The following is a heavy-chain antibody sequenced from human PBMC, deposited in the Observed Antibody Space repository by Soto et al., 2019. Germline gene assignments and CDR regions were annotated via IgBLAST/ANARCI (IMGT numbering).Heavy chain of an antibody. CDR3: ARDRTIDYGDYHNWFDP. J-gene: IGHJ5*02. Sequence: PGGSLRLSCVASGFIFSSYSMNWVRQAPGKGLEWVSYISSSSSAAYYADSVKGRFTISRDNAKNSLYLQMNSLRAEDTAVYYCARDRTIDYGDYHNWFDPWGQGTLVTVSS. V-gene: IGHV3-48*01. D-gene: IGHD4-17*01. CDR2: ISSSSSAA. CDR1: GFIFSSYS.